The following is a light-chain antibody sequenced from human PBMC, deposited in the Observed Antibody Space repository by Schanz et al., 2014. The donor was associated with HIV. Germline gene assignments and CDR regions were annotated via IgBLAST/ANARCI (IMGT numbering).Light chain of an antibody. CDR3: MQGLQTPQFT. CDR1: QSLLHSNGYNY. Sequence: DIVMPQSPLSLPVTPGEPASISCRSSQSLLHSNGYNYLDWYLQKPGQSPQLLIYLGSNRASGVPDRFSGGGSGTDFTLKISRVEAEDVGVYYCMQGLQTPQFTFGPGTKVDIK. J-gene: IGKJ3*01. V-gene: IGKV2-28*01. CDR2: LGS.